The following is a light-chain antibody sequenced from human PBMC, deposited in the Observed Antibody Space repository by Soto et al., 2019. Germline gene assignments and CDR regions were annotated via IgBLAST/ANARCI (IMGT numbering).Light chain of an antibody. J-gene: IGKJ2*01. CDR1: QSINNY. CDR3: QQSFSTHMYT. CDR2: AAS. Sequence: DIQMTQSPSSLSAFVGDRVSITCRASQSINNYLNWYQQKPGKAPKLLIHAASSLQSGVPLRFSGSGSGTDFTLTISNLQPEDFATYFCQQSFSTHMYTFGQGTKLEIK. V-gene: IGKV1-39*01.